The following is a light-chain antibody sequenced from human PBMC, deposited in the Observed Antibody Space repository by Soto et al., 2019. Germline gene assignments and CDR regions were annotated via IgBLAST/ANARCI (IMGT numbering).Light chain of an antibody. CDR1: SSDGGGYNY. CDR3: SSYTSSSNRV. Sequence: QSALTQPASVSGSPGQSITISCTGTSSDGGGYNYVSWYQQHPGKAPKLMIYEVSNRPSGVSNRFSGSKSGNTASLTISGLQAEDEADYYCSSYTSSSNRVFGGGTQLTVL. V-gene: IGLV2-14*01. J-gene: IGLJ3*02. CDR2: EVS.